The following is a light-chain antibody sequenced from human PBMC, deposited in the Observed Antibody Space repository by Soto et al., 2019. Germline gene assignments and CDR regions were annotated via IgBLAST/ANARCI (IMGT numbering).Light chain of an antibody. CDR2: DAS. CDR3: QQRSNWPSLT. J-gene: IGKJ4*01. CDR1: QSVGRN. Sequence: EIVMTQSPASLSVSPGERAALSCRASQSVGRNLAWYQQKPGQAPRLLIYDASTRATGIPARFSGSGSETDFTLTISSLEPEDSAVYYCQQRSNWPSLTFGGGTKVDIK. V-gene: IGKV3-11*01.